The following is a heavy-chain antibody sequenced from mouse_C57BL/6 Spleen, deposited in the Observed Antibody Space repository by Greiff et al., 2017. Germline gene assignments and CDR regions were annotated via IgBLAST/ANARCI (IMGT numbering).Heavy chain of an antibody. V-gene: IGHV5-17*01. D-gene: IGHD1-1*01. CDR3: ARPGYYYGSRRYFDV. J-gene: IGHJ1*03. CDR2: ISSGSSTI. Sequence: EVKLVESGGGLVKPGGSLKLSCAASGFTFSDYGMHWVRQAPEKGLAWVAYISSGSSTIYYADTVKGRFTISRDNAKNTLFLQMTSLRSEDTAMYYCARPGYYYGSRRYFDVWGTGTTVTVSS. CDR1: GFTFSDYG.